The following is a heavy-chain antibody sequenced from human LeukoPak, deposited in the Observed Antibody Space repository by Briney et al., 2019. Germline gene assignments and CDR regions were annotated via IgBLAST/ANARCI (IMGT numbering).Heavy chain of an antibody. V-gene: IGHV3-48*02. D-gene: IGHD6-19*01. CDR2: ISGSSNTI. CDR3: ARDASGWYHFDY. J-gene: IGHJ4*02. CDR1: GFTFSSYS. Sequence: GGSLRLSCAASGFTFSSYSMNWVRQAPGRGLEWISYISGSSNTIYCADSVKGRFTISRDNAKNSLHLQMNSLRDEDTAMYYCARDASGWYHFDYWGQGTLVTVSS.